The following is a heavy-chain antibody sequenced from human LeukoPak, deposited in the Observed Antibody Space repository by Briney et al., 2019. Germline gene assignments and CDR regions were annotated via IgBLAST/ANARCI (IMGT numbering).Heavy chain of an antibody. Sequence: GGSLRLSCAASGFTFSSYWMDWVRQAPGKGLEWVANIKQDGSEKYYVNTVKGRFTISRDNAQNSLYLQMNSLRGEDTVVYYCARVRGGYCSGTSCYNAFDIWGQGTMVTVSS. CDR1: GFTFSSYW. CDR3: ARVRGGYCSGTSCYNAFDI. D-gene: IGHD2-2*02. V-gene: IGHV3-7*01. CDR2: IKQDGSEK. J-gene: IGHJ3*02.